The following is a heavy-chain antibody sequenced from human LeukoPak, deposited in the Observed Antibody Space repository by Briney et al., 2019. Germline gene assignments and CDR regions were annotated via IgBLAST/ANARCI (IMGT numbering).Heavy chain of an antibody. CDR1: GFAFSDFA. CDR3: ARHRNFGANFAIDY. D-gene: IGHD4/OR15-4a*01. CDR2: VTNSGNTT. Sequence: GGSLRLSCAASGFAFSDFAMSWVRQAPGKGLECVSAVTNSGNTTYYADSVKGRFTISKDNAKSTLHLQLNSLRAEDTAIYFCARHRNFGANFAIDYWGQGTLVTVSS. J-gene: IGHJ4*02. V-gene: IGHV3-23*01.